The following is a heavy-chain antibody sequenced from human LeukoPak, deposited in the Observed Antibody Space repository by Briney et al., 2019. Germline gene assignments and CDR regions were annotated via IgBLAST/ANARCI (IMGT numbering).Heavy chain of an antibody. Sequence: SETLSLTCTVSGGSISSYYWSWIRQPPGKGLEWIGYIYYSGSTNYNPSLKSRVTISVDTSKNQFSLKLSSVTAADTAVYYCAREYYDILTGYSLVDYWGQGTLVTVSS. CDR3: AREYYDILTGYSLVDY. CDR2: IYYSGST. D-gene: IGHD3-9*01. V-gene: IGHV4-59*01. J-gene: IGHJ4*02. CDR1: GGSISSYY.